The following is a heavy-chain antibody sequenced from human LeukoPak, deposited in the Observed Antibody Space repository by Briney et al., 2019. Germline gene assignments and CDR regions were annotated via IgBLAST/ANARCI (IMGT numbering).Heavy chain of an antibody. CDR2: IDVSGGNT. CDR3: AKDVHNLVGGMSY. D-gene: IGHD2-21*01. J-gene: IGHJ4*02. V-gene: IGHV3-23*01. CDR1: GFTFGSEA. Sequence: PGGSLRLSCAASGFTFGSEAMSWVRQAPGKRLEWVSTIDVSGGNTHYSHPVKGRFTISRDNSKSTLYLQMNSLRAGDTAVYYCAKDVHNLVGGMSYWGQGALVTVSP.